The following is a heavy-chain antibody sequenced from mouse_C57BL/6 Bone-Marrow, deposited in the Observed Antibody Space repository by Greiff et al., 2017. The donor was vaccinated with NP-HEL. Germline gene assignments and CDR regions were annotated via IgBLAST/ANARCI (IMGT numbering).Heavy chain of an antibody. V-gene: IGHV3-6*01. CDR2: ISYDGSN. J-gene: IGHJ3*01. CDR1: GYSITSGYY. D-gene: IGHD4-1*01. Sequence: EVQLQESGPGLVKPSQSLSLTCSVTGYSITSGYYWNWIRQFPGNKLEWMGYISYDGSNNYNPSLKNRISITRDTSKNQFFLKLNSVTTEDTATYYCASANWDFAYWGQGTLVTVSA. CDR3: ASANWDFAY.